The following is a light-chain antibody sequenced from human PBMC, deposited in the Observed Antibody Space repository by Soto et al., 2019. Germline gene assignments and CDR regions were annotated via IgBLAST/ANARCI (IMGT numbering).Light chain of an antibody. CDR1: SGNIAYNY. V-gene: IGLV6-57*04. Sequence: FMLTQPPSVSESPGKTVTISCTRSSGNIAYNYVQWYQQRPGSAPTTVIYEDHQRPSGVPDRFSGSIDSSSNSASLTISGLTTEDEADYYCQSYDSSNRVFGGGTQLTVL. CDR3: QSYDSSNRV. CDR2: EDH. J-gene: IGLJ2*01.